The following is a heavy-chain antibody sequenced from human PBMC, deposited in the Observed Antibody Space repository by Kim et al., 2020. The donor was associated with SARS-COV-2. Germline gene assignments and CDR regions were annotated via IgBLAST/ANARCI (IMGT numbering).Heavy chain of an antibody. CDR2: T. J-gene: IGHJ4*02. Sequence: TTDASSVKGRLTTSRDNAKHTLYLQMNSLRAEDKAVYYCARVNVVGASGWGQGTLVTVSS. CDR3: ARVNVVGASG. V-gene: IGHV3-74*01. D-gene: IGHD1-26*01.